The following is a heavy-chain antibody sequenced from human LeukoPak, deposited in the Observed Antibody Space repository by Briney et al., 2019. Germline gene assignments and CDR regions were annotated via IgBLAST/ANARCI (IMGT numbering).Heavy chain of an antibody. V-gene: IGHV4-34*01. CDR3: ARGLHAVDY. CDR1: SGSFSGYY. D-gene: IGHD5-24*01. J-gene: IGHJ4*02. Sequence: SETLSLTCAVYSGSFSGYYWSWIRQPPGKGLEWIGEINHSGSTNYNPSLKSRVTISVDTSKNQFSLKLSSVTAADTAVYYCARGLHAVDYWGQGTLVTVSS. CDR2: INHSGST.